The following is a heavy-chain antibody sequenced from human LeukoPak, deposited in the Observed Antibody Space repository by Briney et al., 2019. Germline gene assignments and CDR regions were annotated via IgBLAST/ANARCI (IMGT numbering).Heavy chain of an antibody. CDR3: TRRTDSGSPNFDY. Sequence: GGSLKLSCAASGFTLSGSAIHWVRQAYGKGLEWVGRIGSKTNNYATTYGASVKGRFTISRDDSKNTAYLQMNSLKIDDTAVYYCTRRTDSGSPNFDYWGQGTLITVSS. CDR1: GFTLSGSA. V-gene: IGHV3-73*01. D-gene: IGHD1-26*01. J-gene: IGHJ4*02. CDR2: IGSKTNNYAT.